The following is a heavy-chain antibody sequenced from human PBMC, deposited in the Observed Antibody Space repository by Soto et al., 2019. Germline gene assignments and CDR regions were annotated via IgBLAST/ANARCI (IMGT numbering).Heavy chain of an antibody. CDR2: IYYSGST. V-gene: IGHV4-31*03. J-gene: IGHJ6*02. CDR1: GGSISSGGYY. D-gene: IGHD2-15*01. Sequence: QVQLQESGPGLVKPSQTLSLTCTVSGGSISSGGYYWSWIRQHPGKGLEWIGYIYYSGSTYYNPSRKRRVTISVDTSKNRFSLKRSSVTAADTAVYYCAREGGYCSGGSCYDHYYGMDVWGQGTTVTVSS. CDR3: AREGGYCSGGSCYDHYYGMDV.